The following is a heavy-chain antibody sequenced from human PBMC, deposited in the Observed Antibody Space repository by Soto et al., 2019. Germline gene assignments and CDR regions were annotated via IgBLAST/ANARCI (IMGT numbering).Heavy chain of an antibody. J-gene: IGHJ4*02. CDR3: ARDYDPSDGSGSYYMHLSSPGDY. V-gene: IGHV3-33*01. CDR1: GFTFSSYG. CDR2: IWYDGSNK. Sequence: QVQLVESGGGVVQPGRSLRLSCAASGFTFSSYGMHWVRQAPGKGLEWVAVIWYDGSNKYYADSVKGRFTISRDNSKNTLYQQMNSLRAEDTAVYYCARDYDPSDGSGSYYMHLSSPGDYWGQGTLVTVSS. D-gene: IGHD3-10*01.